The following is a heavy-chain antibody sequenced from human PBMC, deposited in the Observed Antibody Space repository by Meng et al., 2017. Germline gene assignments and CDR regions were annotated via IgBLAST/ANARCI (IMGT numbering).Heavy chain of an antibody. CDR2: IWNDGRNK. D-gene: IGHD5-18*01. J-gene: IGHJ4*02. CDR3: ARDGGGYRYGPNFDY. CDR1: GFTFSSYG. V-gene: IGHV3-33*01. Sequence: VESGGGVVAPGRSLGTACAASGFTFSSYGMHWVRQAPGKGLEWVAVIWNDGRNKYYADSVKGRFTISRDNSKNTLYLQMNSLRAEDTALYYCARDGGGYRYGPNFDYWGQGTLVTVSS.